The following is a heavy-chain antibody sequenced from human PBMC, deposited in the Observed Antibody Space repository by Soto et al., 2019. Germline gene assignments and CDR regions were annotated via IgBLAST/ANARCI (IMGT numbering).Heavy chain of an antibody. CDR3: AKIRRSDYQGFDY. CDR1: GFRFDEYA. CDR2: ITWNSGKA. D-gene: IGHD4-17*01. J-gene: IGHJ4*02. V-gene: IGHV3-9*01. Sequence: EVHLVESGGGLVQPGRSLRLSCAASGFRFDEYAMHWVRQAPGKGLEWVSGITWNSGKAAFADSVKGRFTISRDNAKNSLYLQMNSLRPEDTALYVCAKIRRSDYQGFDYWGRGTLVTVSS.